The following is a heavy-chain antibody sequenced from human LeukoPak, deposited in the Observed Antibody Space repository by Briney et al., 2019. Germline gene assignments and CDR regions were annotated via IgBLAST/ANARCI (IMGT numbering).Heavy chain of an antibody. Sequence: GGSLRLSCAASGFTFSNHWMSWVRQAPGKGLEWVASIRKDAVEKSYVDSVKGRFTISRDNAKNSLYLQINSLRAEDTAVYYCAKDPHIVVVPAAPDAFDIWGQGTMVTVSS. J-gene: IGHJ3*02. CDR1: GFTFSNHW. CDR3: AKDPHIVVVPAAPDAFDI. CDR2: IRKDAVEK. D-gene: IGHD2-2*01. V-gene: IGHV3-7*03.